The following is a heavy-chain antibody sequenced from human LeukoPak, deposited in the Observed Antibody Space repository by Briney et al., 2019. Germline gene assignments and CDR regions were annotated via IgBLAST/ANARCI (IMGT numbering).Heavy chain of an antibody. CDR2: IWSDGSNK. CDR1: GFTFSSHG. V-gene: IGHV3-33*06. CDR3: AKGYYEIHDAFDI. Sequence: AGRSLRLSCAASGFTFSSHGMHWVRQAPGKGLEWVAVIWSDGSNKYYADSVKGRFTISRDNSKNTLYLQVSSLRAEDTAVYYCAKGYYEIHDAFDIWGQGTMVTVSS. D-gene: IGHD3-9*01. J-gene: IGHJ3*02.